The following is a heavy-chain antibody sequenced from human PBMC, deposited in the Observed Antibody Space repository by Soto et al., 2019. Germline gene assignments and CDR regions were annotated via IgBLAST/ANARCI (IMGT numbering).Heavy chain of an antibody. CDR3: SRSLNS. CDR1: GFTFSTYW. Sequence: GGSLRLSCAASGFTFSTYWMDWVRQTPGKGLEWVANINQDGSEKNYVDSVKGRFTVYRDNAKNSLYLQMSSLTAEDSALYYCSRSLNSWGQGTLVTVSS. V-gene: IGHV3-7*01. CDR2: INQDGSEK. J-gene: IGHJ4*02.